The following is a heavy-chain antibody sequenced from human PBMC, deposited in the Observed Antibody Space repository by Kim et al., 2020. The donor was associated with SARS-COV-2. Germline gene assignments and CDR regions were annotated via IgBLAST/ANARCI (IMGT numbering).Heavy chain of an antibody. CDR3: ARGRGTLGAFDI. D-gene: IGHD3-16*01. V-gene: IGHV3-30-3*01. Sequence: GGSLRLSCAASGFTFNSSAMHWVRQAPGKGLEWVAVISNVGSNYYYADSVKGRFTISRDNSKNTLYLQMNSLRTEDTAVYYCARGRGTLGAFDIWGQGTMVTVSS. J-gene: IGHJ3*02. CDR2: ISNVGSNY. CDR1: GFTFNSSA.